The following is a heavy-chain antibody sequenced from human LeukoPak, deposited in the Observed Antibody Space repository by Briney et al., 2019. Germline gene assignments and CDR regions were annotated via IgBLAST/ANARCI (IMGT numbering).Heavy chain of an antibody. D-gene: IGHD6-19*01. V-gene: IGHV1-2*02. Sequence: ASVKVSFKASGYTFTGYYIHWVRQAPGQGREGMGWINPNNGGTKYAQKFQGRVTMTRDTSISTAYMELSSLTSDDTALYYCATDGAVAGTAYPEYWGQGTLVTVSS. CDR3: ATDGAVAGTAYPEY. CDR2: INPNNGGT. J-gene: IGHJ4*02. CDR1: GYTFTGYY.